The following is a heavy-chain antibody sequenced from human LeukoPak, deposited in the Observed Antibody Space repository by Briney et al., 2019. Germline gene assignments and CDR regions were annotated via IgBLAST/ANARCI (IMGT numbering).Heavy chain of an antibody. D-gene: IGHD2-2*01. V-gene: IGHV4-59*08. CDR1: GGSISSYY. Sequence: SETLSLTCTVSGGSISSYYWSWIRQPPGKGLEWIGYIYYSGSTNYNPSLKSRVTISVDTSKNQFSLKLSSVTAADTAVYYCASRHCSSTSCYGRNWFDPWGQGTLVTVSS. CDR2: IYYSGST. CDR3: ASRHCSSTSCYGRNWFDP. J-gene: IGHJ5*02.